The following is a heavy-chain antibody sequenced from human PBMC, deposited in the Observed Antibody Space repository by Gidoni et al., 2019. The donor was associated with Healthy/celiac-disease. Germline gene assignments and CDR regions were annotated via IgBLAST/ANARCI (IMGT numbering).Heavy chain of an antibody. V-gene: IGHV3-30*02. D-gene: IGHD3-10*01. CDR3: AKAGPSRKFGELSFSGYYFDY. J-gene: IGHJ4*02. Sequence: FTISRDNSKNTLYLQMNSLRAEDTAVYYCAKAGPSRKFGELSFSGYYFDYWGQGTLVTVSS.